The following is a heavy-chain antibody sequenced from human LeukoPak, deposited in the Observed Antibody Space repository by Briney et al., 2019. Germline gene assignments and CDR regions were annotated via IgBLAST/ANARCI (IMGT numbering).Heavy chain of an antibody. Sequence: GGSLRLSCAASGFTFSSYWMHWVRQAPGKGLVWVSRIKNDGSTNYADSVKGRFTISRDNAKNTVSLQMNSLRAEDTGVYYCARAPSEIGGYYPEYFRHWGQGTLVTVS. V-gene: IGHV3-74*01. CDR2: IKNDGST. CDR1: GFTFSSYW. J-gene: IGHJ1*01. CDR3: ARAPSEIGGYYPEYFRH. D-gene: IGHD3-22*01.